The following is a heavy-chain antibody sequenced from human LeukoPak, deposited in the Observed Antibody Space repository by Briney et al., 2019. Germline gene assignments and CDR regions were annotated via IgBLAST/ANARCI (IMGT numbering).Heavy chain of an antibody. CDR2: MNPNSGNT. CDR1: GYTFTSYD. V-gene: IGHV1-8*01. Sequence: ASVKVSCKASGYTFTSYDINWVRQAPGQGLEWMGWMNPNSGNTGYAQKFQGRITMTRNTSISTAYMELSSLRSEDTAVYYCTYGSGSNWGQGTLVTVSS. D-gene: IGHD3-10*01. CDR3: TYGSGSN. J-gene: IGHJ4*02.